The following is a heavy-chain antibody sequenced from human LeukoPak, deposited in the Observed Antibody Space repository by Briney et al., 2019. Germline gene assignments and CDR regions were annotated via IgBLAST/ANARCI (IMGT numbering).Heavy chain of an antibody. CDR3: AKDYLPNYYYGSAWDY. CDR2: IRYDGSNK. J-gene: IGHJ4*02. V-gene: IGHV3-30*02. CDR1: GFTFSSCG. D-gene: IGHD3-10*01. Sequence: PGGSLRLSCAASGFTFSSCGMHWVRQAPGKGLEWVAFIRYDGSNKYYADSVKGRFTISRDNSKNTLYLQMNSLRAEDTAVFYCAKDYLPNYYYGSAWDYWGQGTLVTVSS.